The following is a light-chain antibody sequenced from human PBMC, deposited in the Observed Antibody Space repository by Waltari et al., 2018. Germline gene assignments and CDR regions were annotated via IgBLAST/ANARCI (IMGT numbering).Light chain of an antibody. CDR1: PPTIGAGHA. CDR2: GSR. V-gene: IGLV1-40*01. Sequence: QSVLTQPPSVSGAPGQRVTISRTGRPPTIGAGHAAHGYQTLPGTAPKLLIHGSRNRPSGVPDRFSGSKSGTSASLAITGLQAEDEADYYCQSYDSSLSAYVFGTGTKLTVL. J-gene: IGLJ1*01. CDR3: QSYDSSLSAYV.